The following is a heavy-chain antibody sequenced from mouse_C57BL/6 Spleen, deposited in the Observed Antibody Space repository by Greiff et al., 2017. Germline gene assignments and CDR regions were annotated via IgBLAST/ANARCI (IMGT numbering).Heavy chain of an antibody. J-gene: IGHJ2*01. V-gene: IGHV1-52*01. CDR3: ARSKSSYYGGDY. CDR1: GYTFTSYW. Sequence: QVQLQQPGAELVRPGSSVKLSCKASGYTFTSYWMHWVKQRPIQGLEWIGNIDPSDSETHYNQKFKDKDTLTVDKSSSTAYMQLSSLTSEDSAVYYCARSKSSYYGGDYWGQGTTLTVSS. D-gene: IGHD1-1*01. CDR2: IDPSDSET.